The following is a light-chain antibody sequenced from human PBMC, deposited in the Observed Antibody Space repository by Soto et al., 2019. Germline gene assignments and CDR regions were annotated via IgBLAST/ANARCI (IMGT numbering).Light chain of an antibody. CDR1: QSVGSN. V-gene: IGKV3-11*01. CDR2: DAS. Sequence: NGSKQSPGTLSLSPRETTTLSCRASQSVGSNLAWYQQKPGQTPRVLIYDASNRATGIPARFSGSGSGTDFTLTISSLEPDDFAVYYCQQRTNWPPITFGQGTLLEIK. J-gene: IGKJ5*01. CDR3: QQRTNWPPIT.